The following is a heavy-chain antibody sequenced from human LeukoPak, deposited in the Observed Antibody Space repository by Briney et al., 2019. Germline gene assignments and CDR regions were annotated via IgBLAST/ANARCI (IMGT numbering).Heavy chain of an antibody. D-gene: IGHD6-13*01. CDR1: GFTFSNYG. CDR3: VKDFHNSWTFDY. Sequence: GGSLRLSCAASGFTFSNYGFHWVRQAPGKGLEWVAFINYDGTKKDYADSVKGRLTISRDTSKNTLYLQMNSLRVEDTAVYYCVKDFHNSWTFDYWGQGTLVTVSS. CDR2: INYDGTKK. J-gene: IGHJ4*02. V-gene: IGHV3-30*02.